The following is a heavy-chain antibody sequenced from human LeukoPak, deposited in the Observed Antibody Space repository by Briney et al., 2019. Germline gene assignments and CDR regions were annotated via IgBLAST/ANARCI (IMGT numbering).Heavy chain of an antibody. CDR1: GFSFSSYG. CDR2: IQYDGSNK. J-gene: IGHJ4*02. V-gene: IGHV3-30*02. CDR3: ARAQQRDVTSPFELDY. D-gene: IGHD4-17*01. Sequence: PGGSLRLSCAASGFSFSSYGMHWVRQAPGKGLEWVAFIQYDGSNKYYSDSVKGRLTISRDNSKHMLYLQMNSLRAEDSAIYYCARAQQRDVTSPFELDYWGQGTLVAVSS.